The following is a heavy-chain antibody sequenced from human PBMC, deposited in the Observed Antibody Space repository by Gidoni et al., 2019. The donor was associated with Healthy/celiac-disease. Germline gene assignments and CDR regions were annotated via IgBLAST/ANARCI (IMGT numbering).Heavy chain of an antibody. CDR1: GGSFSGYY. CDR2: INHSGST. V-gene: IGHV4-34*01. Sequence: QVQLQQWGAGLLKPSETLSLTCAVYGGSFSGYYWSLIRQPPGKGLEWIGEINHSGSTNYNPSLKSRVTRSVDTSKNQFSLKLSAVTAADTAVYYCARQRSALPWGQGTMVTVSS. D-gene: IGHD1-26*01. CDR3: ARQRSALP. J-gene: IGHJ3*01.